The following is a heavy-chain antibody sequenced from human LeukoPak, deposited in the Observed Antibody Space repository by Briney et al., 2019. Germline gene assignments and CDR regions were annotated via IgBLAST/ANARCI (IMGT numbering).Heavy chain of an antibody. CDR3: ARDSGDCSSTSCYAFDI. Sequence: SETLSLTCTVSGGSISSYYWSWIRQPPGKGLEWIGYIYYSGSTNYNPSLKSRVTISVDTSKNQFSLKLSSVTAADTAVYYCARDSGDCSSTSCYAFDIWGQGTMVTVSS. J-gene: IGHJ3*02. CDR2: IYYSGST. V-gene: IGHV4-59*01. CDR1: GGSISSYY. D-gene: IGHD2-2*01.